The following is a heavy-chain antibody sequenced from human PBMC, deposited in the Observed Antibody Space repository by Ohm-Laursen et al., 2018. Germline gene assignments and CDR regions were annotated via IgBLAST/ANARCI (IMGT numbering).Heavy chain of an antibody. D-gene: IGHD2-15*01. V-gene: IGHV3-9*01. CDR1: GFTFDDYA. Sequence: SLRLSCSASGFTFDDYAMHWVRQAPGKGLEWVSGITWNSGTITYADSVKGRFTISRDNAKNTLYLQMNSLRAEDTAMYYCAGYGYWGQGTLVTISS. J-gene: IGHJ4*02. CDR3: AGYGY. CDR2: ITWNSGTI.